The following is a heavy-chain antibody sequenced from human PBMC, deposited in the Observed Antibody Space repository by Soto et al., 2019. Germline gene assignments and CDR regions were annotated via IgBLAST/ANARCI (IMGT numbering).Heavy chain of an antibody. CDR2: FDAEDGDT. V-gene: IGHV1-24*01. J-gene: IGHJ6*02. Sequence: ASVKVSCKVSGYTLTELSMHWVRQAPGKGLEWMGGFDAEDGDTIYAQKFQGRVTMTGDTSANTAYMELSSLRSEDTAVYYCAREESYSSGSERLYYYYGMDVWGQGTTVTVSS. D-gene: IGHD6-19*01. CDR1: GYTLTELS. CDR3: AREESYSSGSERLYYYYGMDV.